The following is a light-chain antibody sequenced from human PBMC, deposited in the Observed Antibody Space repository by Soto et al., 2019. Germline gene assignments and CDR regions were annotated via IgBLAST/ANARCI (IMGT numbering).Light chain of an antibody. Sequence: DIQMTQSPSSVSASVGDRVTITCRASQGINNWLAWYQQKPGKAPELLIYAVSYLQSGVPSRFSGSGSGTDFTLTISSPQPEDFATYFCKQSSAFPLTFGGGTKV. V-gene: IGKV1-12*01. J-gene: IGKJ4*01. CDR1: QGINNW. CDR3: KQSSAFPLT. CDR2: AVS.